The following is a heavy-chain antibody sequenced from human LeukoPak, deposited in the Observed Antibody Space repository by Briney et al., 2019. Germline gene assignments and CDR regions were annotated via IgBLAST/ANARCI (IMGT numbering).Heavy chain of an antibody. J-gene: IGHJ3*02. CDR1: GWSFGGYY. Sequence: SETLSLTCAVYGWSFGGYYRSWIRQPPGKGLEWIGEINHSGSTNYNRSLKSRVTISVDTSKIQFSLKLSSVTAADTAVYYCARGSPYYDFWSGYHRDAFDIWGQGTMVTVSS. CDR3: ARGSPYYDFWSGYHRDAFDI. D-gene: IGHD3-3*01. V-gene: IGHV4-34*01. CDR2: INHSGST.